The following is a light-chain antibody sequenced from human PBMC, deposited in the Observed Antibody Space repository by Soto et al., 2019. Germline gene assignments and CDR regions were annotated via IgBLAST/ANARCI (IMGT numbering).Light chain of an antibody. Sequence: EMVLTQSPGTLSLSPGERATLSCRASQSVSSSYLAWYQQKPGQAPRLLIYGASSRAPGSPDRFSGSGSGTDFTLTISRLEPEDFALYYCQQSGSSPGTFGQGTKVEIK. CDR3: QQSGSSPGT. J-gene: IGKJ1*01. V-gene: IGKV3-20*01. CDR2: GAS. CDR1: QSVSSSY.